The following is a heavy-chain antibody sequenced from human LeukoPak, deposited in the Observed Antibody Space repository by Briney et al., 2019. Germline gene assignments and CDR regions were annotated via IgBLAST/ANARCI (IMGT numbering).Heavy chain of an antibody. CDR1: GYTFTSYG. CDR3: ARDGVVQYMWGRYYYYGMDV. Sequence: ASVKVSCKASGYTFTSYGISWVRQAPGQGLEWMGWISVYNGNTNYAQKLQGRVTMTTDTSTSTAYMELGSLRSDDTAVYYCARDGVVQYMWGRYYYYGMDVWGQGTTVTVSS. CDR2: ISVYNGNT. J-gene: IGHJ6*02. V-gene: IGHV1-18*01. D-gene: IGHD4-11*01.